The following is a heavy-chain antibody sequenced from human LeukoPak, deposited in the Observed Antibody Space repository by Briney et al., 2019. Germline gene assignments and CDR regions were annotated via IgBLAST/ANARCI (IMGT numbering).Heavy chain of an antibody. Sequence: PSETLSLTCAVYGGSFSGYYWSWIRQPPGKGLEWIGEINHSGSTNYNPSLKSRVTISVDTSKNQFSLKLSSVTAADTAVYYCARFVAAAGTMIYYYGMDVWGQGTTVTVSS. CDR1: GGSFSGYY. CDR2: INHSGST. J-gene: IGHJ6*02. CDR3: ARFVAAAGTMIYYYGMDV. D-gene: IGHD6-13*01. V-gene: IGHV4-34*01.